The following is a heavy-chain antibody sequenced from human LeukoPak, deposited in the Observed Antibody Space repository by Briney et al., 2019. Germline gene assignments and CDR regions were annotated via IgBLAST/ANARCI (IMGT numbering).Heavy chain of an antibody. J-gene: IGHJ5*02. Sequence: ASVKVSRKASGGTFSSYAINWVRQATGQGLEWMGWMNPNSGNTGYAQKFQGRVTITRNTSISTAYMELSSLRSEDTAVYYCARSYCSGGSCSNWFDPWGQGTLVTVSS. CDR1: GGTFSSYA. CDR3: ARSYCSGGSCSNWFDP. CDR2: MNPNSGNT. D-gene: IGHD2-15*01. V-gene: IGHV1-8*03.